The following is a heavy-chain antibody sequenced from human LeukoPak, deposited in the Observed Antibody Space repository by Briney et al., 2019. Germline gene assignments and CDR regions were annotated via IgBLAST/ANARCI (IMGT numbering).Heavy chain of an antibody. D-gene: IGHD6-19*01. Sequence: GGSLRLSCAASGFTFSRYWMSWVRQAPGKGLEWVAHIKEDGSRNHYVDSVKGRFTISRDNAKNSLYLQMNSLRAEDTGVYYCARQLSGWYDADPYWGQGTVVSVSS. V-gene: IGHV3-7*05. CDR3: ARQLSGWYDADPY. J-gene: IGHJ4*02. CDR2: IKEDGSRN. CDR1: GFTFSRYW.